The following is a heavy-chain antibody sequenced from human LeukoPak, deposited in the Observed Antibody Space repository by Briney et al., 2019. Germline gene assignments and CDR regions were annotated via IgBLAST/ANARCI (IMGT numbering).Heavy chain of an antibody. D-gene: IGHD3-10*01. V-gene: IGHV4-4*07. J-gene: IGHJ4*02. CDR1: GGSISSYY. CDR3: ARAPYGSGLYYFDY. CDR2: IYTSGGT. Sequence: SETLSLTCTVSGGSISSYYWSWIRQPAGKGLEWIGRIYTSGGTNYNPSLKSRVTMSVDTSKNQFSLKLSSVTAADTAVYYCARAPYGSGLYYFDYWGQGTLVTVSS.